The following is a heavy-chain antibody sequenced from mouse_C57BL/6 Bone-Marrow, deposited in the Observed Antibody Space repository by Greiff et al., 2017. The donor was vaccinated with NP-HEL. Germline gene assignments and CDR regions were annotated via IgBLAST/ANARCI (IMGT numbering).Heavy chain of an antibody. Sequence: VQLQQSGAELVKPGASVKISCKASGYAFSSYWMNWVKQRPGKGLEWIGQIYPGDGDTNYNGKFKGKATLTADKSSSTASEDYAVYFCATVVAPYAMDYWGQGTSVTVSS. V-gene: IGHV1-80*01. J-gene: IGHJ4*01. D-gene: IGHD1-1*01. CDR3: MDY. CDR1: GYAFSSYW. CDR2: IYPGDGDT.